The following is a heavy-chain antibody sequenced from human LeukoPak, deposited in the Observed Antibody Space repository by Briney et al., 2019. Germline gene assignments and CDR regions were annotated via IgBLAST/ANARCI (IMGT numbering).Heavy chain of an antibody. J-gene: IGHJ4*02. CDR3: ARDEGAAGTTVNFDY. D-gene: IGHD6-13*01. CDR2: ISSSSSYI. CDR1: GFTFSSYS. V-gene: IGHV3-21*01. Sequence: PGGSLRLSCVASGFTFSSYSMNWVRQAPGKGLEWVSSISSSSSYIYYADSVKGRFTISRDNAKNSLYLQMNSLRAEDTAVYYCARDEGAAGTTVNFDYWGQGTLVTVSS.